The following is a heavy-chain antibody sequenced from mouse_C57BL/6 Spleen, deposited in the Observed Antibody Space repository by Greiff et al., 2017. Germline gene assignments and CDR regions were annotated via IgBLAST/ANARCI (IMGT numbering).Heavy chain of an antibody. J-gene: IGHJ4*01. CDR3: ARGMRYDYDVGYAMDY. CDR1: GYTFTSYW. Sequence: QVQLKQSGAELVKPGASVKMSCKASGYTFTSYWITWVKQRPGQGLEWIGDIYPGSGSTNYIEKFKSKATLTLDPSSSTAYMQLSSLTSEDSAVYYCARGMRYDYDVGYAMDYWGQGTSVTVSS. D-gene: IGHD2-4*01. CDR2: IYPGSGST. V-gene: IGHV1-55*01.